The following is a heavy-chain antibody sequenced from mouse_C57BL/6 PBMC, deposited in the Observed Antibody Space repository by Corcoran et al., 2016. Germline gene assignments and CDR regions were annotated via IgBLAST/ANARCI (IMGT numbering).Heavy chain of an antibody. Sequence: EVQLQQSGPELVKPGASVKISCKASGYTFTDYYMNWVKQSHGKSLEWIGDINPNNGGTSYNQKFKGKATLTVDKSSSTAYMELRSLTSEDSAVYYCARYGNYTAYWGQGTLVTVSA. D-gene: IGHD2-1*01. V-gene: IGHV1-26*01. CDR1: GYTFTDYY. CDR3: ARYGNYTAY. J-gene: IGHJ3*01. CDR2: INPNNGGT.